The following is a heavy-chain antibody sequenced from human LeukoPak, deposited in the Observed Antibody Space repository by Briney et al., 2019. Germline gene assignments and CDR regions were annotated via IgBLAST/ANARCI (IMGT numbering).Heavy chain of an antibody. Sequence: PSETLSLTCTVSGGSISSYYWSWIRQPPGKGLEWVGYIYYSGGTNYYPSLKSRVTISVDTSKNQFSPKLRSVTAADTAVYYCATSMVRGSPPGGYFDLWGRGTLVTVSS. D-gene: IGHD3-10*01. CDR2: IYYSGGT. CDR3: ATSMVRGSPPGGYFDL. CDR1: GGSISSYY. V-gene: IGHV4-59*01. J-gene: IGHJ2*01.